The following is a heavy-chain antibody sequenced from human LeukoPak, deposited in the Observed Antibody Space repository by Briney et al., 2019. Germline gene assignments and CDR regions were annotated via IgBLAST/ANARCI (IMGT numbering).Heavy chain of an antibody. V-gene: IGHV4-61*02. J-gene: IGHJ4*02. CDR3: ARDRSYYSDTGTDY. CDR1: GVSISRGSHY. CDR2: IHTIGNT. Sequence: SETLSLTCTVSGVSISRGSHYWSWIRQPARKGLEWIGRIHTIGNTNYSPSLWRRVTISVDTSKNQFSLRLHSVTAADTAVYYCARDRSYYSDTGTDYWGQGALVTVSS. D-gene: IGHD3-22*01.